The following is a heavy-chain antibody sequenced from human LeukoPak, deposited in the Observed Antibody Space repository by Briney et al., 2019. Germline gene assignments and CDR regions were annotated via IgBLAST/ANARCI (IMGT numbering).Heavy chain of an antibody. J-gene: IGHJ4*02. D-gene: IGHD3-22*01. V-gene: IGHV4-59*11. Sequence: PSETLSLTCTVAGASISSHYWSWIRQPPGKGLEWIGYIYYSGSTNYNPSLKSRVTISVDTSKNQFSLKLSSVTAADTAVCYCARGGGNSGYVDYWGQGTLVTVSS. CDR2: IYYSGST. CDR1: GASISSHY. CDR3: ARGGGNSGYVDY.